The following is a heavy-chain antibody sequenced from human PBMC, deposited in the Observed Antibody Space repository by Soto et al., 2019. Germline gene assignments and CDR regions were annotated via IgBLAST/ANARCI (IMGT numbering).Heavy chain of an antibody. Sequence: ASVKVSCKASGYTFTSYGISWVRQAPGQGLEWMGWISAYNGNTNYAQKLQGRVTMTTDTSTSTAYMELRSLRSDDTAVYYCARVVTGHSYEGGYYYYGMDVWGQVTTVTVSS. CDR2: ISAYNGNT. J-gene: IGHJ6*02. D-gene: IGHD5-18*01. CDR3: ARVVTGHSYEGGYYYYGMDV. CDR1: GYTFTSYG. V-gene: IGHV1-18*04.